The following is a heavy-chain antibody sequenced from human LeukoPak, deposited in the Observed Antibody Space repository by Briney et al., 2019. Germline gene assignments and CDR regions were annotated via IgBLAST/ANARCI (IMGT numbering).Heavy chain of an antibody. D-gene: IGHD3-10*01. CDR1: GGSISSYY. CDR3: ARGPHLDYYGSGSYDY. Sequence: SETLSLTCTVSGGSISSYYWSWIRQPPGKGLEWIGYIYYSGSTNYNPSLKSRVTISVDTSKNQFSLKLSSVTAADTAVYYCARGPHLDYYGSGSYDYWGQGTLVTVSS. J-gene: IGHJ4*02. CDR2: IYYSGST. V-gene: IGHV4-59*01.